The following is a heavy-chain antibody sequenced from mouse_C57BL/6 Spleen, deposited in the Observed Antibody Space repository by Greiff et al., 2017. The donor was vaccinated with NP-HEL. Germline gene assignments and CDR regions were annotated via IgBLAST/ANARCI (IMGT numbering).Heavy chain of an antibody. V-gene: IGHV1-50*01. CDR1: GYTFTSYW. CDR3: ARRGSSPYYAMDY. J-gene: IGHJ4*01. Sequence: VQLQQSGAELVKPGASVKLSCKASGYTFTSYWMQWVKQRPGQGLEWIGEIDPSDSYTNYNQKFKGKATLTVDTSSSTAYMQRSSLTSEDSAVYYCARRGSSPYYAMDYWGQGTSVTVSS. CDR2: IDPSDSYT. D-gene: IGHD1-1*01.